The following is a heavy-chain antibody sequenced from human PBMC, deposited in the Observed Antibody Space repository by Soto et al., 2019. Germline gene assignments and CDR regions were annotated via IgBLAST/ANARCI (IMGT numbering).Heavy chain of an antibody. Sequence: TLSLTCTVSGGSISSGDYYWSWIRQPPGKGLEWIGYIYYSGSTYYNPSLKSRVTISVDTSKNQFSLKLRPVTAADTAVYYCARAVYSTRLGWFDPWGQGTLVTVSS. CDR1: GGSISSGDYY. J-gene: IGHJ5*02. CDR3: ARAVYSTRLGWFDP. V-gene: IGHV4-30-4*01. CDR2: IYYSGST. D-gene: IGHD4-4*01.